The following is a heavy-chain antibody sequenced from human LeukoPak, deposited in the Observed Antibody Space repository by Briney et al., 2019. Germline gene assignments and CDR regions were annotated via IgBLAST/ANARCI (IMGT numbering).Heavy chain of an antibody. CDR1: GGSISSSSYY. D-gene: IGHD3-3*01. Sequence: SETLSLTCTVSGGSISSSSYYWHWIRQPPGKGLEWIGTIYYSGSTNYNPSLKSRVTISVDTSKNQFSLKLSSVTAADTAVYYCAGSGYYTLAGFDYWGQGTLVTVSS. J-gene: IGHJ4*02. CDR3: AGSGYYTLAGFDY. CDR2: IYYSGST. V-gene: IGHV4-39*07.